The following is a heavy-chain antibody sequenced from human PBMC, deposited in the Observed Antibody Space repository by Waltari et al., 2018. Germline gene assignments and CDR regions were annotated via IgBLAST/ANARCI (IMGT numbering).Heavy chain of an antibody. D-gene: IGHD1-20*01. J-gene: IGHJ6*02. V-gene: IGHV3-48*03. CDR2: ISSSGSTI. Sequence: EVQLVESGGGLVQPGGSLRLSCAASGFTFSSYEMNWVRQAPGKGLEWVSYISSSGSTIYYADSVKGRFTISRDNAMNSLYLQMNNLGVEDSAVYYCAKWVTDSFHALDVWGQGTTVTVSS. CDR3: AKWVTDSFHALDV. CDR1: GFTFSSYE.